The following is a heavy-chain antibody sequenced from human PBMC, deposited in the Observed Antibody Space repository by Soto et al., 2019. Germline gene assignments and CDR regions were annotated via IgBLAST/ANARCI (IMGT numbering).Heavy chain of an antibody. Sequence: QITLKESGPTRVKPTQTLALTCTFSGFSLTTSGVGVGWIRKTQGKALEWLAVIYWDDDKRYSPSLKSRLTITKDTSKNQVVLTMAYMDPVDTGTYFCAHRGYMYGNWDHGYFDYWGQGTLVTVSS. J-gene: IGHJ4*02. V-gene: IGHV2-5*02. CDR2: IYWDDDK. CDR3: AHRGYMYGNWDHGYFDY. CDR1: GFSLTTSGVG. D-gene: IGHD7-27*01.